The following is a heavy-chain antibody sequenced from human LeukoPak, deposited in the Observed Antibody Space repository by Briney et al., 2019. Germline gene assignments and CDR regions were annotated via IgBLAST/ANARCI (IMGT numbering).Heavy chain of an antibody. J-gene: IGHJ4*02. CDR3: ARDYGGIAVAGIDY. Sequence: GGSLRLSCAASGFTFSSYSMNWVRQAPGKGLEWVSYISSSSSTIYYADSVKGRFTISSDNAKNSLYLQMNSLRAEDTAVYYCARDYGGIAVAGIDYWGQGTLVTVSS. CDR2: ISSSSSTI. CDR1: GFTFSSYS. D-gene: IGHD6-19*01. V-gene: IGHV3-48*01.